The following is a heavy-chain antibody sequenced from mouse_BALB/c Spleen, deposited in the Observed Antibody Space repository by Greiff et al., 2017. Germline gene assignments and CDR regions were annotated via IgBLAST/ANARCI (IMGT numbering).Heavy chain of an antibody. CDR1: GFNIKDTY. Sequence: EVQLQQSGAELVKPGASVKLSCTASGFNIKDTYMHWVKQRPEQGLEWIGRIDPANGNTKYDPKFQGKATITADTSSNTAYLLLSSLTSEDTAVYYCARGDGYYYFDYWGQGTTLTVSS. CDR2: IDPANGNT. V-gene: IGHV14-3*02. D-gene: IGHD2-3*01. CDR3: ARGDGYYYFDY. J-gene: IGHJ2*01.